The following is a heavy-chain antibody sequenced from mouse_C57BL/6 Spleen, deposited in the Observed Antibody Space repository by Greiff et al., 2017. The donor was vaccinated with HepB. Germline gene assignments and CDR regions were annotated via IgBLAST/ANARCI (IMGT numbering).Heavy chain of an antibody. J-gene: IGHJ1*03. D-gene: IGHD1-1*01. CDR1: GYSITSDY. CDR3: ARAYPYGRSADWYFDV. Sequence: EVQLQQSGPGLAKPSQTLSLTCSVTGYSITSDYWNWIRQFPGNKLEYIGYISYSGSTYYNPSLKSPISITRDTSKDQYYLQLNSVTTEDTATYSCARAYPYGRSADWYFDVWGTGTTVTVSS. V-gene: IGHV3-8*01. CDR2: ISYSGST.